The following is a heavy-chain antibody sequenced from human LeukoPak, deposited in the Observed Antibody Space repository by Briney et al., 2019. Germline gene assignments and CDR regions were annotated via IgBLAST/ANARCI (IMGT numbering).Heavy chain of an antibody. CDR2: INQDGSEK. D-gene: IGHD2-2*01. CDR1: GFTLSRYW. CDR3: ARAYQTDY. V-gene: IGHV3-7*05. J-gene: IGHJ4*02. Sequence: GGSLRLSCAASGFTLSRYWMSWVRQAPGKGLEWVANINQDGSEKNYVDSVKGRFTISRDNAKNSLYLQMYSLRAEDTAVYYCARAYQTDYWGQGTLVTVSS.